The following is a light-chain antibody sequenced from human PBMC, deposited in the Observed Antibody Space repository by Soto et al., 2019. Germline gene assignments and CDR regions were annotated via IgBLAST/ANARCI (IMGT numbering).Light chain of an antibody. CDR2: DAS. CDR3: QQRSNWPHT. J-gene: IGKJ2*01. Sequence: EIVLTQSPATLSLSPGERATLSCRASQSVSSYLAWYQHKPGQAPRLLIYDASNRATGIPSRFSGSGSGTDFTLTISSLEPEDFAVYYCQQRSNWPHTFGPGTKLEIK. V-gene: IGKV3-11*01. CDR1: QSVSSY.